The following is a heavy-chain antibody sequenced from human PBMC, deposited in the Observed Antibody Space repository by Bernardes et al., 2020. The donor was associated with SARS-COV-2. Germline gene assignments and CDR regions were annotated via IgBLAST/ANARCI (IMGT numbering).Heavy chain of an antibody. V-gene: IGHV3-21*01. CDR1: GFTFSSYS. CDR2: ISSSRSSI. CDR3: ARQVGTRRYYYDSSGPFDY. Sequence: GSLSLSCAASGFTFSSYSTNWVRQAPGKGLEWVSSISSSRSSIYHADSVKGRFTISRDNAKNSLYLQMNSLRAEDTAVYYCARQVGTRRYYYDSSGPFDYWGQGTLVTVSS. J-gene: IGHJ4*02. D-gene: IGHD3-22*01.